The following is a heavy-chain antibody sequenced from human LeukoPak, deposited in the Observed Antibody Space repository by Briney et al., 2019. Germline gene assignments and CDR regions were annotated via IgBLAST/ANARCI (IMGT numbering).Heavy chain of an antibody. J-gene: IGHJ6*02. V-gene: IGHV1-8*01. Sequence: GASVKVSCTASGYTFTSYDINWVRQATGQGLEWMGWMNPNSGNTGYAQKFQGRVTMTRNTSISTAYMELSSLRSEDTAVYYCAKEWGIAAAGGMDVWGQGTTVTVSS. CDR1: GYTFTSYD. CDR2: MNPNSGNT. CDR3: AKEWGIAAAGGMDV. D-gene: IGHD6-13*01.